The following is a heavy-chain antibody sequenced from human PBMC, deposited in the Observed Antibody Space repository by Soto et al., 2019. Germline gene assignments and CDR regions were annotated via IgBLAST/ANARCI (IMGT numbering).Heavy chain of an antibody. J-gene: IGHJ4*02. CDR2: IRSKANSYAT. CDR1: GFTFSCSA. V-gene: IGHV3-73*01. Sequence: PGGSLRLSCAASGFTFSCSAMHWVRQASGKGLEWVGRIRSKANSYATAYAASVKGRFTISRDDSKNTAYLQMNSLKTEDTAVYYCTRRGSSGYYYVRYFDYWGQGTLVTSPQ. CDR3: TRRGSSGYYYVRYFDY. D-gene: IGHD3-22*01.